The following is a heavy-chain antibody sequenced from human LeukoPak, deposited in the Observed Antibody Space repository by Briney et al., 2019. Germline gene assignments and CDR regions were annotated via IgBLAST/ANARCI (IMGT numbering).Heavy chain of an antibody. V-gene: IGHV3-74*01. CDR3: ARDPWGYRAGVMDF. D-gene: IGHD1-1*01. Sequence: PGRSLRLSCAASGFTFSSYWMHWVRQVPGKGLVWVSRINTDGATTTCADSVKGRFTISRDNAKNTLYLQMTSLGAEDTALYYCARDPWGYRAGVMDFWGLGTLVTVSS. J-gene: IGHJ4*02. CDR2: INTDGATT. CDR1: GFTFSSYW.